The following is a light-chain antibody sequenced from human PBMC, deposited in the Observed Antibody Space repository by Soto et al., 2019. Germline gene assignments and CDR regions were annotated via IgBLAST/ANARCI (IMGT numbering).Light chain of an antibody. V-gene: IGKV3-20*01. CDR2: GAS. CDR1: QSVTSNF. J-gene: IGKJ2*01. Sequence: ENVLTQSPGTLSLSPGERATLSCRASQSVTSNFLAWYQQKPGQAPRLLIYGASTRAAGVPDRFSGGGSGTDFTLTITRLEPEDFAVYYCQQYGRAPLLYTFGQGTKL. CDR3: QQYGRAPLLYT.